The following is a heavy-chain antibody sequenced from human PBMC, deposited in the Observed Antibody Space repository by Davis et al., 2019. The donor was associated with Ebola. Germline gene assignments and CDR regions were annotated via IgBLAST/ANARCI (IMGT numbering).Heavy chain of an antibody. CDR3: ARGAGFLCDY. CDR1: GFTFSSYS. V-gene: IGHV3-48*02. J-gene: IGHJ4*02. CDR2: ISSSSSTI. Sequence: GESLKISCAASGFTFSSYSMNWVRQAPGKGLEWVSYISSSSSTIYYADSVKGRFTISRDNAKNSLYLQMNSLRDEDTAEYYCARGAGFLCDYWGQGTLVTVSS.